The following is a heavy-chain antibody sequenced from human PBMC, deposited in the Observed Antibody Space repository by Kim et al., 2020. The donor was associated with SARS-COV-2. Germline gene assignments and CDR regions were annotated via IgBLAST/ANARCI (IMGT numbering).Heavy chain of an antibody. CDR2: VNWNGANI. D-gene: IGHD1-20*01. Sequence: GGSLRLSCVASGFTLDDYAMHWVRQSPGKGLEWVSGVNWNGANIGYADSVKGRFTISRDNAKSSLYLQMNNLRPEDTAFYYCAKDIDVLTGSQIQFEYWGQGTLVTVSS. V-gene: IGHV3-9*01. CDR3: AKDIDVLTGSQIQFEY. CDR1: GFTLDDYA. J-gene: IGHJ4*02.